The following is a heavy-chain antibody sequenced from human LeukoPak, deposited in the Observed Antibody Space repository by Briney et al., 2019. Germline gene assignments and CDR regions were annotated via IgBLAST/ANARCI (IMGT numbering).Heavy chain of an antibody. Sequence: GESLKISCKGSGYSFPSYWIGWVRQMPGKGLEWMGIVYPGDSDTRYSPSFQGQVTISADKSISTAYLQWSSLKASDTAMYYCATRPAPSYYDSSGYYFDRYFDLWGRGTLVTVSS. D-gene: IGHD3-22*01. CDR3: ATRPAPSYYDSSGYYFDRYFDL. CDR1: GYSFPSYW. J-gene: IGHJ2*01. CDR2: VYPGDSDT. V-gene: IGHV5-51*01.